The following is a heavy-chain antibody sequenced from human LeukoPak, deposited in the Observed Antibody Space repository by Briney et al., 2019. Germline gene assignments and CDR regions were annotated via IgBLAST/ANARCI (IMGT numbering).Heavy chain of an antibody. J-gene: IGHJ6*02. V-gene: IGHV3-30*18. CDR3: AKELYNYGDYGAEGLDV. D-gene: IGHD4-17*01. Sequence: GGSLRLSCAVSGFAFGNYGMHWVRQAPGKGLEWVALISYDGSSEYYAGSVKGRFTISRDNSKITVCLQMNSLKAEDTAVYYCAKELYNYGDYGAEGLDVGGQGTTVTVS. CDR1: GFAFGNYG. CDR2: ISYDGSSE.